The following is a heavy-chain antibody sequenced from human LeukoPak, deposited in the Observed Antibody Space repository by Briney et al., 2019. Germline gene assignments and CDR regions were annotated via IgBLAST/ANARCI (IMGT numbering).Heavy chain of an antibody. V-gene: IGHV1-2*02. CDR3: ARTTYYDILTGYYGRPYYYYYMDV. D-gene: IGHD3-9*01. CDR2: INPNSGGT. Sequence: ASVKVSCKASGYTFTGYYMHWGRHAPGQGLEWMGWINPNSGGTNYAQKFQCRVTMTRDTSISTAYMELSRLRFDDTAVYYCARTTYYDILTGYYGRPYYYYYMDVWGKGTTDTISS. J-gene: IGHJ6*03. CDR1: GYTFTGYY.